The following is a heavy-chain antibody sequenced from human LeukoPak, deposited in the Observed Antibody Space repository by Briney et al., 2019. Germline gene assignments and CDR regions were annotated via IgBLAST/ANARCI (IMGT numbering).Heavy chain of an antibody. CDR3: ARDGGYGDYENWFDP. Sequence: ASVKVSCKASGGTFSSYAISWVRRAPGQGLEWMGRIIPIFGTANYAQKFQGRVTITTDESTSTAYMELTCLRSADTAVYYCARDGGYGDYENWFDPWGQGTLVTVSS. CDR2: IIPIFGTA. CDR1: GGTFSSYA. D-gene: IGHD4-17*01. J-gene: IGHJ5*02. V-gene: IGHV1-69*05.